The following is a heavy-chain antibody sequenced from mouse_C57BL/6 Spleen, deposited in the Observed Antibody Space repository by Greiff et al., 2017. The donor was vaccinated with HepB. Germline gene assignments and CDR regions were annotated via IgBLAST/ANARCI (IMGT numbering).Heavy chain of an antibody. Sequence: QVQLQQSGPGLVEPSQRLSITCTVSGFSLTSYAISWVRQPPGKGLEWLGVIRTGGGKNYDSAHKSRLSISKDNSKSQVFLKRNSMPTSDTARYYYAINCDCYSSYAMDYWGQGTSVTVSS. CDR1: GFSLTSYA. J-gene: IGHJ4*01. V-gene: IGHV2-9-1*01. CDR2: IRTGGGK. D-gene: IGHD2-3*01. CDR3: AINCDCYSSYAMDY.